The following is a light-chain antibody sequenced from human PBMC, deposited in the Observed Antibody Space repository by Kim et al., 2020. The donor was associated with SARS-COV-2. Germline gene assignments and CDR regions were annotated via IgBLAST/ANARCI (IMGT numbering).Light chain of an antibody. CDR3: APWDDSLSGWV. Sequence: ELTQPPSASGTPGQRVTISCSGSSSNIGSNSVYWYQQLPGTAPKLLIYNNNQRPSGVPDRFSGSKSGTSASLAISGLRSEDEADYYCAPWDDSLSGWVFGGGTKVTVL. V-gene: IGLV1-47*02. CDR1: SSNIGSNS. CDR2: NNN. J-gene: IGLJ3*02.